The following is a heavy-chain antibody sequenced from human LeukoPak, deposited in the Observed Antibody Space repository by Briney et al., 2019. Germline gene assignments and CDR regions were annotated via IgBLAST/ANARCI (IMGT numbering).Heavy chain of an antibody. CDR2: INSDGSSR. CDR1: GFTFRSYW. D-gene: IGHD1-26*01. CDR3: AKFEEWEGFDC. Sequence: SGGSLILSCAASGFTFRSYWMHWVRQAPGKGLLWVSRINSDGSSRSYADSVKGRFTISRDNAKNTLYLQMNSLRAEDSAVYYCAKFEEWEGFDCWGQGTLVTVSS. J-gene: IGHJ4*02. V-gene: IGHV3-74*01.